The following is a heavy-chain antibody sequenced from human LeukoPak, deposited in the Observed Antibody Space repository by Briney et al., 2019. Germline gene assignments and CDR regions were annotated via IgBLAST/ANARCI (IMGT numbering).Heavy chain of an antibody. V-gene: IGHV4-34*01. CDR2: INHSGST. D-gene: IGHD3-3*02. CDR1: GGSFSGYY. CDR3: ARGPMISISGVIGFDY. J-gene: IGHJ4*02. Sequence: SETLSLTCAVYGGSFSGYYWSWIRQPPGKGLEWIGEINHSGSTNYNPSLKSRVTISVDTSKNQFSLKLSSVTAADTAVYYCARGPMISISGVIGFDYWGQGTLVTVSS.